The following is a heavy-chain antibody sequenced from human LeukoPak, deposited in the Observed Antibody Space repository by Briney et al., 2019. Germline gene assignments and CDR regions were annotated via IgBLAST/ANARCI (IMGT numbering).Heavy chain of an antibody. D-gene: IGHD3-22*01. CDR2: IIPIFGTA. CDR3: ASGDYDSSGYYRPLADY. Sequence: ASVKVSCKASGGTFSSYAISWVRQAPGQGLEWMGGIIPIFGTANYAQKFQGRVTITADESTSTAYMELSSLRSEDTAVYYCASGDYDSSGYYRPLADYWGQGTLVTVSS. V-gene: IGHV1-69*13. CDR1: GGTFSSYA. J-gene: IGHJ4*02.